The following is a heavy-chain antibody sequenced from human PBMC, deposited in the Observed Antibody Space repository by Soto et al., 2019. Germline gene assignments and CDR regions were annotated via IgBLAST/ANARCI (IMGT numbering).Heavy chain of an antibody. V-gene: IGHV1-18*01. CDR2: MSANNGNT. J-gene: IGHJ6*03. CDR3: AREAAPMDYYYYYYMDV. CDR1: AYTFKSYG. D-gene: IGHD6-6*01. Sequence: GASVKVSCKASAYTFKSYGISWVRQAPGQGLEWMGWMSANNGNTNYAQKLQGRVTMTTDTSTSTAYMELSSLRSEDTAVYYCAREAAPMDYYYYYYMDVWGKGTTVTVSS.